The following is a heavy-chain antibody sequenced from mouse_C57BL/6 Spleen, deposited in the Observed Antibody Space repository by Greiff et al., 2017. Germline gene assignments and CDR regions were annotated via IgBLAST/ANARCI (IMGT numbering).Heavy chain of an antibody. CDR3: TREWEDSYWYFDV. J-gene: IGHJ1*03. Sequence: EVQLQQSGTVLARPGASVKMSCKTSGYTFTSYWMHWVKQRPGQGLEWIGAIYPGNSDTSYNQKFKGKDKLTAVTSASTAYMGLSSLTNEDSAVDYCTREWEDSYWYFDVWGTGTTVTVSS. CDR2: IYPGNSDT. V-gene: IGHV1-5*01. D-gene: IGHD4-1*01. CDR1: GYTFTSYW.